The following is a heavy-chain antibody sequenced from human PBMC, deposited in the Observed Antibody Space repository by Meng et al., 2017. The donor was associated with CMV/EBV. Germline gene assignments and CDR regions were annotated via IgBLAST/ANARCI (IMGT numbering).Heavy chain of an antibody. CDR3: ARVYCSGGSCYGNWFDP. V-gene: IGHV4-30-4*08. D-gene: IGHD2-15*01. CDR1: GGSISRGEYY. J-gene: IGHJ5*02. Sequence: QGQRPESGPGLGKPSQTLSPTCTVSGGSISRGEYYWSWIRQPPGKGLEWIGYIYYSGSTYYNPSLKSRVTISVDTSKNQFSLKLSSVTAADTAVYYCARVYCSGGSCYGNWFDPWGQGTLVTVSS. CDR2: IYYSGST.